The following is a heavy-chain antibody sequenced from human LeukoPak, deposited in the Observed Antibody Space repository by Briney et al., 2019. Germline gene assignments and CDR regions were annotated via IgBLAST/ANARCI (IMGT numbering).Heavy chain of an antibody. J-gene: IGHJ4*02. CDR3: ANFHCSSTSCYFDY. D-gene: IGHD2-2*01. CDR1: GFTFSSYA. V-gene: IGHV3-30-3*01. Sequence: GRSLRLSCAASGFTFSSYAMHWVRQAPGKGLEWVAVISYDGSNKYYADSVKGRFTISRDNSKNTLYLQMNSLRAEDTAVYYCANFHCSSTSCYFDYWGQGTLVTVSS. CDR2: ISYDGSNK.